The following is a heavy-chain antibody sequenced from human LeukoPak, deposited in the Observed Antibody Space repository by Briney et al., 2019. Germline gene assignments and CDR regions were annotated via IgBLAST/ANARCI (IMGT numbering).Heavy chain of an antibody. Sequence: SETLSLTCTVSGGSISSYYWNWIRQPAEKGLEWIVRIYTSGITNYHRSLKRRVTISVETSKKQSSLKLTSVTAADTAVYYCARGGRNYYFYGMDVWGQGTTVTVSS. V-gene: IGHV4-4*07. J-gene: IGHJ6*02. CDR2: IYTSGIT. CDR1: GGSISSYY. CDR3: ARGGRNYYFYGMDV. D-gene: IGHD3-16*01.